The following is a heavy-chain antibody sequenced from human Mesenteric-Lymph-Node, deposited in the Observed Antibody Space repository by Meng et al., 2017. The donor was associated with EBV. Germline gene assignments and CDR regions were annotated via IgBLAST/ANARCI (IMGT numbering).Heavy chain of an antibody. CDR3: VGNYGGNLGWFDP. CDR1: GGSTSSGGNV. CDR2: IYHSGST. Sequence: LQLREPGSGLVKPSETLSLTCSISGGSTSSGGNVWSWIRQPPGKALEWIGYIYHSGSTSYNPSLKSRVSMSIDRSNNQFSLKLTSVTAADTAVYYGVGNYGGNLGWFDPWGQGTLVTVSS. D-gene: IGHD4/OR15-4a*01. J-gene: IGHJ5*02. V-gene: IGHV4-30-2*01.